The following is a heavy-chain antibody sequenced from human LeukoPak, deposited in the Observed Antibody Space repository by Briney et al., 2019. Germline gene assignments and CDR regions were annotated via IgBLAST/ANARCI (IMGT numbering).Heavy chain of an antibody. D-gene: IGHD6-19*01. V-gene: IGHV3-30*18. CDR2: ISYDASIK. CDR1: GFTFSSYG. Sequence: PGGSLSLSCAASGFTFSSYGMHWVRQAPGKGLEWVAVISYDASIKSYGDSVKGRFTISRDNSKNTLYLQMNSLRDEDTAVYFCAKPPSFGGGWGLFHDWGQGTLVTVSS. CDR3: AKPPSFGGGWGLFHD. J-gene: IGHJ4*02.